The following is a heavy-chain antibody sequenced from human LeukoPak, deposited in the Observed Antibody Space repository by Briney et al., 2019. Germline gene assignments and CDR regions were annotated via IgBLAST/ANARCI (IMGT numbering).Heavy chain of an antibody. Sequence: PSETLSLTCTVSGGSISSSSYYWGWLRQPPGKGLEWIGSIYYSGSTYYNPSLKSRVTISVDTSKNQFSLKLSSVTAADTAVYYCASDRIAAAGTGYYYYYYGMDVWGQGTTVTVSS. CDR2: IYYSGST. D-gene: IGHD6-13*01. CDR3: ASDRIAAAGTGYYYYYYGMDV. J-gene: IGHJ6*02. CDR1: GGSISSSSYY. V-gene: IGHV4-39*01.